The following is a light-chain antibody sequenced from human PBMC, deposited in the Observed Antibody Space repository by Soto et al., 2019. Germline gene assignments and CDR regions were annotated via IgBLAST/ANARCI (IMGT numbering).Light chain of an antibody. Sequence: QSALTQPRSVSGSPGQSVTLSCTGTSSDVGGYHYVSLYQHHPGKAPKIIIYDVNKRPSGVPDRFSGSKSGNTASLTISGLQTEDEADYYCCSYAGSYTLVFGGGTKLTVL. J-gene: IGLJ2*01. V-gene: IGLV2-11*01. CDR1: SSDVGGYHY. CDR2: DVN. CDR3: CSYAGSYTLV.